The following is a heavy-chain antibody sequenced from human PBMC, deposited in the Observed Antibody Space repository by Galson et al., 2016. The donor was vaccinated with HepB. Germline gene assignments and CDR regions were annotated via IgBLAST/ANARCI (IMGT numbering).Heavy chain of an antibody. CDR2: VYPGDSDA. CDR1: GYTFTDYW. V-gene: IGHV5-51*01. J-gene: IGHJ6*02. D-gene: IGHD6-13*01. CDR3: AIRGIVAAGEDNLRVEYYYYGFDD. Sequence: QSGAEVKKPGESLRISCKGSGYTFTDYWIGWVRQMPGKGLELMGIVYPGDSDARYSPSFQGQVTISTDKSISTAYLQWSSLKASDTATYYCAIRGIVAAGEDNLRVEYYYYGFDDWGQGTTVTVSS.